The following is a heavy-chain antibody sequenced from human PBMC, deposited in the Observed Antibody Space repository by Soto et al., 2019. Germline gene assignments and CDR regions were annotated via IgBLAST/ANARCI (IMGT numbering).Heavy chain of an antibody. CDR3: ARDLVAVSGGVYSSSSGGYFFDF. J-gene: IGHJ4*02. D-gene: IGHD6-6*01. V-gene: IGHV3-11*01. CDR1: GFTFSDYY. Sequence: QVQLVESGGGLVKPGGSLRLSCAASGFTFSDYYMSWIRQAPGKGLEWVSYIINSGRTLYYADSMKGRFTISRDNAKNSLYLQMNSLRSEDTAVYYCARDLVAVSGGVYSSSSGGYFFDFWGQGTLVTVSS. CDR2: IINSGRTL.